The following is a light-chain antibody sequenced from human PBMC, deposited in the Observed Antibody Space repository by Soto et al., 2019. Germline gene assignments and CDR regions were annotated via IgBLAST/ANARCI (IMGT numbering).Light chain of an antibody. CDR1: QDISNF. J-gene: IGKJ1*01. CDR2: SAN. V-gene: IGKV1-17*03. Sequence: DIQMTQSPSDMSASVGDRVTISCRASQDISNFLVWFQQRPGKVPKRLMYSANRLESGVPSRFSGSGSGTEFTLTISSLQPEDFATYYCQQYNSYSWTFGQGTKVDIK. CDR3: QQYNSYSWT.